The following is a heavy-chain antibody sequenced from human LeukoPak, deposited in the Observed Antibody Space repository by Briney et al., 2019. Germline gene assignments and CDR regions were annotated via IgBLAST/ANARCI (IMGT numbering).Heavy chain of an antibody. D-gene: IGHD6-19*01. CDR3: ARDSGWYPVDY. CDR2: IKEDGSEK. V-gene: IGHV3-7*01. CDR1: GFTFSNSW. J-gene: IGHJ4*02. Sequence: GGPLRLSCAASGFTFSNSWMTWIRQAPGKGLEWVANIKEDGSEKNYVDSVRGRCTISRDNAKNSLYLKMNSLRAEDTAVYYCARDSGWYPVDYWGQGTLVTVSS.